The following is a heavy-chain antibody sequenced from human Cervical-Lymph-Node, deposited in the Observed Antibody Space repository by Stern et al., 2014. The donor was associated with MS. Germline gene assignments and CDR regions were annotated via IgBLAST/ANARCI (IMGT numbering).Heavy chain of an antibody. V-gene: IGHV3-23*04. CDR3: ANNIVATQDFDY. CDR2: ISGSGGST. D-gene: IGHD5-12*01. Sequence: DVQLVESGGGLVQPGGSLRLSCAASGFTFSSYAMSWVRQAPGKGLEWVSGISGSGGSTYYADSVKGRFTISRDNSKNTLYLQMNSLRAEDTAVYYCANNIVATQDFDYWGQGTLVTVSS. CDR1: GFTFSSYA. J-gene: IGHJ4*02.